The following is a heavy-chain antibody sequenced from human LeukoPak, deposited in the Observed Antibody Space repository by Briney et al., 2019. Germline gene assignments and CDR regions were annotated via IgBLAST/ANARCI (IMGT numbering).Heavy chain of an antibody. Sequence: PGGSLRLSCAASGFTFSDYYMSWIRQAPGKGLEWVSYISSSGSTIYYADSVKGRFTISRDNAKNSLYLQMNSLRAEDTALYYCARDSYSGSYSYFDYWGQGTRVTVSS. CDR1: GFTFSDYY. J-gene: IGHJ4*02. D-gene: IGHD1-26*01. V-gene: IGHV3-11*01. CDR3: ARDSYSGSYSYFDY. CDR2: ISSSGSTI.